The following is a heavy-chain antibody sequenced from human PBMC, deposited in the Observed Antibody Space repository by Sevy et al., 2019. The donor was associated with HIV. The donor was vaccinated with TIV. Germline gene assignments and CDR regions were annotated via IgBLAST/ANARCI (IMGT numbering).Heavy chain of an antibody. V-gene: IGHV3-33*01. J-gene: IGHJ3*02. CDR3: AREKIEVGSAFDI. D-gene: IGHD3-22*01. CDR2: IWFDGSNR. CDR1: GFTFSSYG. Sequence: GGSLRLSCAASGFTFSSYGMHWVRQAPGKGLEWVALIWFDGSNRFYADSVKGRFTISRDNSKNTLYLQMNSLRAEDTAIYSCAREKIEVGSAFDIWGPGTLVTVSS.